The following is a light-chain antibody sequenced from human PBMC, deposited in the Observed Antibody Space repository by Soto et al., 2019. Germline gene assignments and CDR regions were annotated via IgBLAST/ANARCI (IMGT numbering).Light chain of an antibody. CDR2: GAS. J-gene: IGKJ1*01. CDR3: QQYGNPPCT. CDR1: QSSFSTY. Sequence: EVVLTQSPGTLSLSPGERATLSCRASQSSFSTYLAWFQQKPGQAPRLLIYGASTRAAGIPDRFSGRGSGTDFTLTISRLEPEDFAVYYCQQYGNPPCTLGQGTKVEI. V-gene: IGKV3-20*01.